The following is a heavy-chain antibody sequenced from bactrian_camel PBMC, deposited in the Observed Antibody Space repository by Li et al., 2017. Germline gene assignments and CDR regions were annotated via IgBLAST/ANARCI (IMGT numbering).Heavy chain of an antibody. J-gene: IGHJ4*01. CDR1: GFTFGAYA. CDR2: IFSDGETT. Sequence: HVQLVESGGVLVQPGGSLKLSCAASGFTFGAYAMSWVRQTPGKGLEWVSSIFSDGETTFYSDSVKGRFAISRDSVKSTLYLELNNLKPEDTAVYYCATSGRSLFRLFLLCRCRLGPGDPGHRL. D-gene: IGHD4*01. CDR3: ATSGRSLFRLFLLCRCR. V-gene: IGHV3S7*01.